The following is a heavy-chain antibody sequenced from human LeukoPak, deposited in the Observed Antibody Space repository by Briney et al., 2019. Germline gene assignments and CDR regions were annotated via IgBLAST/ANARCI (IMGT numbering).Heavy chain of an antibody. CDR2: IYTSGST. V-gene: IGHV4-4*07. D-gene: IGHD3-10*01. CDR3: ARDYYGSGSYFAFDI. Sequence: SETLSLTCTVSGGSISSYYWSWIRQPAGKGLEWIGRIYTSGSTNYNPSLKSRVTMSVDTSKNQFSLKLSSVTAADTAVYYCARDYYGSGSYFAFDIWGQGTTVTVSS. J-gene: IGHJ3*02. CDR1: GGSISSYY.